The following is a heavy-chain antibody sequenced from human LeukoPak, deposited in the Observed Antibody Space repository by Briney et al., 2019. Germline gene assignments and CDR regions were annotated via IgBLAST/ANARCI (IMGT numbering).Heavy chain of an antibody. Sequence: GGSLRLSCAASGFTFSSYSMNWVRQAPGKGLEWVSSISSRSSYIYYADSVKGRFTISRDNAKNSLYLQMNSLRAEDTAVYYCARDGYCSGGSCHTLFNSYNWFDPWGQGTLVTVSS. J-gene: IGHJ5*02. CDR3: ARDGYCSGGSCHTLFNSYNWFDP. D-gene: IGHD2-15*01. V-gene: IGHV3-21*01. CDR2: ISSRSSYI. CDR1: GFTFSSYS.